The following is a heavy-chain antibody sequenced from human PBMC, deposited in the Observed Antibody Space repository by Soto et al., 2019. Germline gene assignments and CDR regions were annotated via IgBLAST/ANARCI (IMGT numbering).Heavy chain of an antibody. V-gene: IGHV2-5*01. CDR2: IYWNDDK. J-gene: IGHJ4*02. CDR3: AHRPQSVGAIVRGVTLFDY. D-gene: IGHD3-10*01. Sequence: QITLKESGPTLVKPTQTLTLTCTFSGFSLSTSGVGVGWIRQPPGKALEWLALIYWNDDKRYSPSLKSRLTITKDTSKNQVVLKMNNMDPVDTATYYCAHRPQSVGAIVRGVTLFDYWGQGTLVTVSS. CDR1: GFSLSTSGVG.